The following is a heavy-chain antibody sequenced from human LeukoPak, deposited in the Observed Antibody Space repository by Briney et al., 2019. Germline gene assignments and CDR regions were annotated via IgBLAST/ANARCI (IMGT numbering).Heavy chain of an antibody. CDR2: ISGSGDST. CDR3: ARRPYETYYYYYYMDV. J-gene: IGHJ6*03. Sequence: GGSLRLSCAASGFTFSNHAMSWVRQAPGTGLEYVSVISGSGDSTHCADSVKGRFTVSRDNSKNTLNLQMNSLGVEDTAIYYCARRPYETYYYYYYMDVWGKGTTVTVSS. V-gene: IGHV3-23*01. D-gene: IGHD5-12*01. CDR1: GFTFSNHA.